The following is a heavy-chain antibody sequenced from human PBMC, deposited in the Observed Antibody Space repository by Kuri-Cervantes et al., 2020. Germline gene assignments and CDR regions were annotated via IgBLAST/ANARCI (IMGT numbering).Heavy chain of an antibody. CDR1: GGSFSGYY. V-gene: IGHV4-34*01. Sequence: ESLKISCAVYGGSFSGYYWSWIRQPPGKGLEWIGEINHSGSTNYNPSLKSRVTISVDTSKNQFSPKLSSVTAADTAVYYCARRPVYYYGSGSYRGWFDPWGQGTLVTVSS. J-gene: IGHJ5*02. CDR2: INHSGST. D-gene: IGHD3-10*01. CDR3: ARRPVYYYGSGSYRGWFDP.